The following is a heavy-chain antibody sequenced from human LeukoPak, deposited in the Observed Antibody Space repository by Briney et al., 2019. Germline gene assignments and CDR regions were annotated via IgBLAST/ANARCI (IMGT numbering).Heavy chain of an antibody. CDR2: ISAYNGNT. CDR1: GYTFTSYG. D-gene: IGHD3-10*01. J-gene: IGHJ5*02. CDR3: ARASITMVRGVIRMNNWFDP. V-gene: IGHV1-18*01. Sequence: ASVKVSCKASGYTFTSYGISWVRQAPGQGLEWMGWISAYNGNTNYAQKLQGRVTMTTDTSTSTAYMELRSLRPDDTAVYYCARASITMVRGVIRMNNWFDPWGQGTLVTVSS.